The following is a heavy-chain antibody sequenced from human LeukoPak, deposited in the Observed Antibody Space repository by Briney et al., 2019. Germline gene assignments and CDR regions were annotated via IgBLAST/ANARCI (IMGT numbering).Heavy chain of an antibody. Sequence: PGGPLRLSCAASGFTFSNAWMSGVREAPGKGLEWGGRIKSKTDGGTTDYAALVKGRFTISRDNSKNTLYLQMNSLRAEDTAVHYRAGSHSSWYTGAFDIWGQGTMVTVSS. CDR1: GFTFSNAW. CDR2: IKSKTDGGTT. V-gene: IGHV3-15*01. D-gene: IGHD6-13*01. J-gene: IGHJ3*02. CDR3: AGSHSSWYTGAFDI.